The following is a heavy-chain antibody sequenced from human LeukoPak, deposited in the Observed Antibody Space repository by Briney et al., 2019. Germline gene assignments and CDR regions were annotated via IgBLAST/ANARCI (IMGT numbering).Heavy chain of an antibody. J-gene: IGHJ1*01. CDR2: ISGSGGST. CDR3: AKYWQSYQLLYFQH. CDR1: GFTFSSHG. V-gene: IGHV3-23*01. D-gene: IGHD2-2*01. Sequence: GGSLRLSCAASGFTFSSHGMHWARQAPGKGLEWVSAISGSGGSTYYADSVKGRFTISRDNSKNTLYLQMNSLRAEDTAVYYCAKYWQSYQLLYFQHWGQGTLVTVSS.